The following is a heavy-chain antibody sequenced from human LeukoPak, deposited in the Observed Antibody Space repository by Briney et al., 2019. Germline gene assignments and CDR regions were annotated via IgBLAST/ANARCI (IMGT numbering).Heavy chain of an antibody. V-gene: IGHV1-2*02. CDR2: INPNSGGT. D-gene: IGHD5-24*01. J-gene: IGHJ4*02. CDR3: ARAGLVATTNFDY. Sequence: GASVKVSRKASGYTFTGYYMHWVRQAPGQGLEWMGWINPNSGGTNYAQKFQGRVTMTRDTSISTAYMELSRLRSDDAAVYYCARAGLVATTNFDYWGQGTLVTVSS. CDR1: GYTFTGYY.